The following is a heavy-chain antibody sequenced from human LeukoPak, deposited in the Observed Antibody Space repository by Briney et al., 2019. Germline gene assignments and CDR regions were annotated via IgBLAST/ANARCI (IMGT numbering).Heavy chain of an antibody. V-gene: IGHV4-59*08. D-gene: IGHD6-13*01. Sequence: SETLSLTCTVSGGSLSSYYWSWIRQPPGKGLEWIGYIYYSGSTNYNPSLKSRVTISVDTSKNQFSLKLSSVTAADTAVYYCARFPPLRITGQLDGGWFDPWGQGTLVTVSS. CDR2: IYYSGST. CDR1: GGSLSSYY. CDR3: ARFPPLRITGQLDGGWFDP. J-gene: IGHJ5*02.